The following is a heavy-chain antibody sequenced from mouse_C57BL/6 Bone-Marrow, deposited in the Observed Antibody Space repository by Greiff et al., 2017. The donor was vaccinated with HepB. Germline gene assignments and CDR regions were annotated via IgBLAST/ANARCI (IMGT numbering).Heavy chain of an antibody. D-gene: IGHD1-1*01. Sequence: EVKLMEPGGGLVQSGRSLRLSCATSGFTFSDFYMEWVRQAPGKGLEWIAASRNNDNDYTTEYSASVKGRFIVSRDTSQNILYLQMNALRAADTAIYYCARDDYCKPMDYWGQGTSVTVSS. V-gene: IGHV7-1*01. J-gene: IGHJ4*01. CDR2: SRNNDNDYTT. CDR1: GFTFSDFY. CDR3: ARDDYCKPMDY.